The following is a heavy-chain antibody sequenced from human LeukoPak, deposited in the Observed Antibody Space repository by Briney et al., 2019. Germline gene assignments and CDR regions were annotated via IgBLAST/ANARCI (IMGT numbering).Heavy chain of an antibody. D-gene: IGHD6-19*01. CDR3: AKDEYSSGWPEYFQH. Sequence: GGSLRLSCAASGFTFSSYAMHWVRQAPGKGLEWVAVISYDGSNKYYADSVKGRFTISRDNSKNTLYLQMNSLGAEDTAVYYCAKDEYSSGWPEYFQHWGQGTLVTVSS. CDR1: GFTFSSYA. J-gene: IGHJ1*01. CDR2: ISYDGSNK. V-gene: IGHV3-30-3*01.